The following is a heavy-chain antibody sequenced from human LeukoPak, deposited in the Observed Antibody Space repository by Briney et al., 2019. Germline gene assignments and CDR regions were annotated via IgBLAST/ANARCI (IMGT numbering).Heavy chain of an antibody. CDR1: GGTFSSYT. J-gene: IGHJ4*02. CDR3: ARDPTGLIYDYVWGSGFDY. V-gene: IGHV1-69*04. D-gene: IGHD3-16*01. Sequence: SVKVSCKASGGTFSSYTISWVLQAPGQGLEWMGRIIPILGIANYAQKFQGRVTITADKSTSTAYMELSSLRSEDTAVYYCARDPTGLIYDYVWGSGFDYWGQGTLVTVSS. CDR2: IIPILGIA.